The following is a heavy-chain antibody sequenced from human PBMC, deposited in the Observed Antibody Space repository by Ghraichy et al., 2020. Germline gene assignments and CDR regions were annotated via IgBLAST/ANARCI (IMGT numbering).Heavy chain of an antibody. CDR1: GGSISSGSYY. D-gene: IGHD3-10*01. V-gene: IGHV4-61*02. J-gene: IGHJ4*02. CDR3: ARDRRAWHGSGYWYYFDY. CDR2: IYTSGST. Sequence: LTCTVSGGSISSGSYYWSWIRQPAGKGLEWIGRIYTSGSTNYNPSLKSRVTISVDTSKNQFSLKLSSVTAADTAVYYCARDRRAWHGSGYWYYFDYWGQGTLVTVSS.